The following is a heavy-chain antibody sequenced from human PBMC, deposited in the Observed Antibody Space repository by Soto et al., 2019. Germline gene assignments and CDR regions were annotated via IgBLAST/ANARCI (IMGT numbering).Heavy chain of an antibody. CDR3: TRRGGGKVDLSFYFSSGDV. J-gene: IGHJ6*01. CDR2: IRSKTNNYAT. D-gene: IGHD2-15*01. V-gene: IGHV3-73*01. CDR1: GFPLSDSA. Sequence: EVQLVESGGGLVQPGGSLKLACLASGFPLSDSAIHWVRKASGKGLEWVGRIRSKTNNYATTYGAPVRGRFTLSRDDSKNAVYRQRNNWKRGDAAFFFCTRRGGGKVDLSFYFSSGDVG.